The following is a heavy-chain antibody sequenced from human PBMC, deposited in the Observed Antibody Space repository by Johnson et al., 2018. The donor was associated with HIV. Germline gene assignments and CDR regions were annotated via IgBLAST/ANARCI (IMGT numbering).Heavy chain of an antibody. CDR3: ARVKFSDYYDSSGYRFPDAFDI. D-gene: IGHD3-22*01. Sequence: MHLVESGGGVVRPGGSLRLSCAASGFTFSSYWMSWVRQAPGKGLEWVANIKQDGSEKYYVDSVKGRFTISRDNAKNSLYLQMNSLRAEDKAVYYCARVKFSDYYDSSGYRFPDAFDIWGQGTMVTVSS. V-gene: IGHV3-7*01. CDR1: GFTFSSYW. CDR2: IKQDGSEK. J-gene: IGHJ3*02.